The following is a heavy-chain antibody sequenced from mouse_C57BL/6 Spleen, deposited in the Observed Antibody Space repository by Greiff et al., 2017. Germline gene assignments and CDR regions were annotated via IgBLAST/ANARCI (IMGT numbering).Heavy chain of an antibody. CDR2: INPNNGGT. V-gene: IGHV1-26*01. J-gene: IGHJ2*01. CDR3: ARGHYSNSCDY. CDR1: GYTFTDYY. D-gene: IGHD2-5*01. Sequence: EVQLQQSGPELVKPGASVKISCKASGYTFTDYYMNWVKQSHGKSLEWIGDINPNNGGTSYNQKFKGKATLTVDKSSSTAYMELRSLTSEDSAVYYCARGHYSNSCDYWGQGTTLTVSS.